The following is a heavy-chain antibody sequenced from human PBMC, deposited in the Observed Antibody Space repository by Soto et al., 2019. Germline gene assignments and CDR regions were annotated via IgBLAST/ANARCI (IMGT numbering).Heavy chain of an antibody. D-gene: IGHD6-25*01. Sequence: PSETLSLTCTVSGGSISSGGYYWSWIRQHPGKGMEWIGYIYYSGSTYYNTSLKSRVTISLDTSKNHFFLKLSLLTGADTAVFYCVRRPSNSGPGDWFDPPGQGTLVTVSS. CDR3: VRRPSNSGPGDWFDP. J-gene: IGHJ5*02. V-gene: IGHV4-31*03. CDR2: IYYSGST. CDR1: GGSISSGGYY.